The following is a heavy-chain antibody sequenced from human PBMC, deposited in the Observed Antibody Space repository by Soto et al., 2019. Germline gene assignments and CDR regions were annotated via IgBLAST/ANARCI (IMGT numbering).Heavy chain of an antibody. V-gene: IGHV4-4*02. CDR2: IYHTGIT. D-gene: IGHD2-21*01. CDR3: ATVPPRIVVVLAEFPT. Sequence: QVQLKQSGPGLVRPSGTLSLTCVVSGTSISSTYWWPWVRQSPGKGLEWIGEIYHTGITKYNPSLKSRVSMSIDKSNNQFSLKLTSVTAADTAIYYCATVPPRIVVVLAEFPTWGQGTLVTVSS. J-gene: IGHJ4*02. CDR1: GTSISSTYW.